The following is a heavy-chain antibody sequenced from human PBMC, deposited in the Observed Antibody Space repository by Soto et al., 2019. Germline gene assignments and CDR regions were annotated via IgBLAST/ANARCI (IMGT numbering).Heavy chain of an antibody. V-gene: IGHV4-34*01. CDR2: INHSGST. J-gene: IGHJ4*02. Sequence: SETLSLTCAVYGGSFSGYYWSWIRQPPGKGLEWIGEINHSGSTNYNPSLKRRVTISVDTSKNQFSLKLSSVTAAYSALYYCAGAPYCSSTSCYFDFWGQGTLVTVSS. CDR1: GGSFSGYY. CDR3: AGAPYCSSTSCYFDF. D-gene: IGHD2-2*01.